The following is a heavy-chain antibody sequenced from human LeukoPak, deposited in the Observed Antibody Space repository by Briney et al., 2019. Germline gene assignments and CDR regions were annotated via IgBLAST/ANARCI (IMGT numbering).Heavy chain of an antibody. Sequence: SETLSLTCAIYGESFGGYYWSWIRQPPGKGLEWIGEINHGGSTNYNPSLKSRVTISLDTSKNHFSLKLSSVTAADTAVYYCARAPTLADNWFDPWGQGTLVTVSS. D-gene: IGHD3-3*02. J-gene: IGHJ5*02. CDR1: GESFGGYY. CDR3: ARAPTLADNWFDP. CDR2: INHGGST. V-gene: IGHV4-34*01.